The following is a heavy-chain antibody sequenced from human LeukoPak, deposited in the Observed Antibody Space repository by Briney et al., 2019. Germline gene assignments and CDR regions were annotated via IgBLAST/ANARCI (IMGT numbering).Heavy chain of an antibody. J-gene: IGHJ5*02. CDR1: GGSFSGYY. Sequence: SETLSLTCAVYGGSFSGYYWSWIRQPPGKGLEGIGEINHSGSTNYNPSLKSRVTISVDTSKNQFSLKLSSVTAADTAVYYCARGADIVVVPAAKWFDPWGQGTLVTVSS. V-gene: IGHV4-34*01. CDR2: INHSGST. CDR3: ARGADIVVVPAAKWFDP. D-gene: IGHD2-2*01.